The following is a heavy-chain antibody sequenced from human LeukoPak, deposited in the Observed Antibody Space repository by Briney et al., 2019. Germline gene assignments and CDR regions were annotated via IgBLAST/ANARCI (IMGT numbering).Heavy chain of an antibody. CDR2: IIPIFGTA. CDR1: GGTFSSYA. V-gene: IGHV1-69*13. J-gene: IGHJ4*02. D-gene: IGHD3-3*01. CDR3: ARSPKPLGFGVVIGTEYYFDY. Sequence: SVKVSCKASGGTFSSYAISWVRQAPGQGLEWMGGIIPIFGTANYAQKFQGRVTITADESTSTAYMELSSLRSEDTAVYYCARSPKPLGFGVVIGTEYYFDYWGQGTLVTVSS.